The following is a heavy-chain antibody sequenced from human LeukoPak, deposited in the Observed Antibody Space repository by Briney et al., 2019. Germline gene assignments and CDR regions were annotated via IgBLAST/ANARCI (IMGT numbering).Heavy chain of an antibody. D-gene: IGHD1-7*01. J-gene: IGHJ5*02. Sequence: PSETLSLTCTVSGGSINNYYWSWIRQPPGKGLEWIGYVSYSGSTKFNPSLKSRVTISLDRSKNQFSLKVSSVTAADTAVYYCARLKTGTTNNWFDPWGQGTLVTVSS. CDR2: VSYSGST. CDR1: GGSINNYY. V-gene: IGHV4-59*01. CDR3: ARLKTGTTNNWFDP.